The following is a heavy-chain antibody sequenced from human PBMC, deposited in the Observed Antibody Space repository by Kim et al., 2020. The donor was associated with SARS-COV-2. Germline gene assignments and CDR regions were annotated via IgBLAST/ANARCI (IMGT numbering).Heavy chain of an antibody. J-gene: IGHJ6*02. V-gene: IGHV3-30*18. CDR3: AKDYAVVPAAIAEAGGMDV. Sequence: GGSLRLSCAASGFTFSSYGMHWVRQAPGKGLEWVAVISYDGSNKYYADSVKGRFTISRDNSKNTLYLQMNSLRAEDTAVYYCAKDYAVVPAAIAEAGGMDVWGQGTTVTVPS. D-gene: IGHD2-2*01. CDR1: GFTFSSYG. CDR2: ISYDGSNK.